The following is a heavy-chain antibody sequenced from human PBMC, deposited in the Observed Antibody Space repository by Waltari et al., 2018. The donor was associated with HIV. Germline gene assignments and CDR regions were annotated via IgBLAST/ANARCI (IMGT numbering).Heavy chain of an antibody. Sequence: QVQLVESGGGVVQPGRSLRLSCAASGSTFRNYAMHWVRQAPGKGLEWVAVISFDGSNQYYADSVRGRFTISRDNSKKKVFLQMNSLRLDDSALYYCATGQQVWETWSQLDYWGQGTLVIVSS. V-gene: IGHV3-30*03. CDR2: ISFDGSNQ. J-gene: IGHJ4*02. CDR1: GSTFRNYA. D-gene: IGHD1-1*01. CDR3: ATGQQVWETWSQLDY.